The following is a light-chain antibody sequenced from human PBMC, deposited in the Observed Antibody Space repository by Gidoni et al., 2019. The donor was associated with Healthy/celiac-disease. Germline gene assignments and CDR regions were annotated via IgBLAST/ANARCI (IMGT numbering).Light chain of an antibody. V-gene: IGLV2-23*03. CDR1: SSYVGSYNL. Sequence: QSALTQPASVSGSPGPPITISCTGTSSYVGSYNLVSWYQQHPGKAPKLMIYEGSKRPSGVSNRFSGSKSGNTASLTISGLQAEDEADYYCCSYAGSSTFDVVFGGGTKLTVL. J-gene: IGLJ2*01. CDR3: CSYAGSSTFDVV. CDR2: EGS.